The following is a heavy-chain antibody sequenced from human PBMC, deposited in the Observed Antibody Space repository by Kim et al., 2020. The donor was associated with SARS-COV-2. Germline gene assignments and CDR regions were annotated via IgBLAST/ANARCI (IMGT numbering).Heavy chain of an antibody. Sequence: ASVKVSCKASGYSFTNYLIHWARQAPGQGLEWMGKSDPSHGYSNYAQKFRGRVTMTRETSTRTVYMALSSLPSEDTAGYYFAAEAPRTHFFQYWCQGTL. D-gene: IGHD1-7*01. CDR3: AAEAPRTHFFQY. V-gene: IGHV1-46*01. CDR1: GYSFTNYL. CDR2: SDPSHGYS. J-gene: IGHJ4*02.